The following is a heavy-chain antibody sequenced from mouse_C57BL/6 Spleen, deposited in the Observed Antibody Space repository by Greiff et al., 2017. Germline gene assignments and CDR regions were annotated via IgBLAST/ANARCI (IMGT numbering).Heavy chain of an antibody. CDR1: GFSLTSYG. J-gene: IGHJ4*01. CDR3: ASGCYYGMED. Sequence: VQLQQSGPGLVAPSQSLSITCTVSGFSLTSYGVSWVRQPPGKGLEWLGVIWGDGRTNYHSALISRLSISKDNSKSQVFLKLNSVQTDDTATYCCASGCYYGMEDWGEGASVSVS. V-gene: IGHV2-3*01. CDR2: IWGDGRT.